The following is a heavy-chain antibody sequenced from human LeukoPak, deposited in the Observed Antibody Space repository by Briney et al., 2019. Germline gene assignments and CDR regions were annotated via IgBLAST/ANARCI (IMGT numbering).Heavy chain of an antibody. Sequence: SETLSLTCTVSGDSISSGGYYWSWIRQPPGKGLEWIGYIYYSGNTYYNPSLKSRVTISVARSQNQFSLKLSSVTAADTAVYYCARTVSGSYSGGTFDIWGQGTMVTVSS. V-gene: IGHV4-31*03. CDR2: IYYSGNT. CDR1: GDSISSGGYY. CDR3: ARTVSGSYSGGTFDI. J-gene: IGHJ3*02. D-gene: IGHD1-26*01.